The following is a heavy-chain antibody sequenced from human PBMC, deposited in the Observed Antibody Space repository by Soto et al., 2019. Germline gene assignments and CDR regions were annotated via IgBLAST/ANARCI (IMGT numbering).Heavy chain of an antibody. Sequence: SETLSLTCTVSGGSISSYYWSWIRQPPGKGLEWIGYIYYSGSTNYNPSLKSRVTISVDTSKNQFSLKLSSVTAADTAVYYCARDQDSGSYKSFYYYGMDVWGQGTTVTVS. CDR1: GGSISSYY. CDR2: IYYSGST. D-gene: IGHD1-26*01. V-gene: IGHV4-59*01. CDR3: ARDQDSGSYKSFYYYGMDV. J-gene: IGHJ6*02.